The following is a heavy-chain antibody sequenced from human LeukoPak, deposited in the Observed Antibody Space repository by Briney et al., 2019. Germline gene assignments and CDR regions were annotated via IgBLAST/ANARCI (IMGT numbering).Heavy chain of an antibody. CDR3: ARGVVGYYFFDY. CDR1: GDSINSLDL. V-gene: IGHV4-4*02. D-gene: IGHD3-22*01. J-gene: IGHJ4*02. CDR2: MYLSGTT. Sequence: SETLSLTCTVSGDSINSLDLWSWVRQPPGKGLEWIGEMYLSGTTHSNPSVKSRVTISIDKSKNQFFLNLSSVTAADTAVYYCARGVVGYYFFDYWGQGTLVTVSS.